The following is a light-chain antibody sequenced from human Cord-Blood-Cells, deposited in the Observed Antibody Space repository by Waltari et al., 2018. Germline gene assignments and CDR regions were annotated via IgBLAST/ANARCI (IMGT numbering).Light chain of an antibody. J-gene: IGKJ2*01. CDR1: KSVSSY. CDR3: QQRSNWPPYT. CDR2: DAA. Sequence: EIVLTQSPATLSLSPGERATLSCRARKSVSSYLAWYQQKPGQAPRLLIYDAANRATGIPARFSGSGSGTDFTLTISSLGPEDFAVYDCQQRSNWPPYTFGQGTKLEIK. V-gene: IGKV3-11*01.